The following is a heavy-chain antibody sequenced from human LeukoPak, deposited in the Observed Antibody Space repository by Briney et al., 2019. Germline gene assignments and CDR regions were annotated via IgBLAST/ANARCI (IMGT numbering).Heavy chain of an antibody. CDR1: GVTFTSYD. Sequence: ASVKVYCKASGVTFTSYDINWVRQATGQGLEWMGWMNPNSGNTGYAQKFQGRVTMTRDTSITTAYMELTSLRSDDTAVYYCARDLFYSVSGTYYNVGRVFNYWGQGTLVTVSS. D-gene: IGHD3-10*01. CDR2: MNPNSGNT. J-gene: IGHJ4*02. CDR3: ARDLFYSVSGTYYNVGRVFNY. V-gene: IGHV1-8*02.